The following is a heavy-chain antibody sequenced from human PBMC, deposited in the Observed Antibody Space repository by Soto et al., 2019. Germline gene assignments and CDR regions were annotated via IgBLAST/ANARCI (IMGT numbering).Heavy chain of an antibody. V-gene: IGHV3-30*18. CDR2: ISHDGSNK. Sequence: GGSLRLSCAASGFTFRSYGMYWVRQAPGKGLEWVAVISHDGSNKYYADSVKGRFTISRDSSKNTLYLQMNSLRAEDTAVYYCAKVVVARTNWYYFDCWGQGTLVTVSS. J-gene: IGHJ4*02. CDR1: GFTFRSYG. D-gene: IGHD2-2*01. CDR3: AKVVVARTNWYYFDC.